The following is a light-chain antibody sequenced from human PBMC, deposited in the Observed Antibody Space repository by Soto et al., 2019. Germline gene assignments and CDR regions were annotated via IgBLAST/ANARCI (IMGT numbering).Light chain of an antibody. CDR2: AAS. CDR3: RQYGSSPVA. J-gene: IGKJ1*01. CDR1: QSVRSSY. Sequence: EIVLTQSPGTLSLSPGERATLSCRASQSVRSSYLAWYQQKPGQAPRLLIYAASSRATGIPDRFSGSGSGPDFPLPISRLEPDAFGVYQCRQYGSSPVAFGHGTIVEMK. V-gene: IGKV3-20*01.